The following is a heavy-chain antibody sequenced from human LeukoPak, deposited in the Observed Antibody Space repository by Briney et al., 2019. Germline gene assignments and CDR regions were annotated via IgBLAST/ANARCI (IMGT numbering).Heavy chain of an antibody. V-gene: IGHV3-30*04. D-gene: IGHD6-19*01. Sequence: PGRSLRLSCAASGFTFSSYAMHWVGQAPGKGLEWVAVISYDGSNKYYADSVKGRFTISRDNSKNTLYLQMNSLRAEDTAVYYSARTGSLKSNSYSSGWYLRYWGQGTLVTVSS. J-gene: IGHJ4*02. CDR2: ISYDGSNK. CDR3: ARTGSLKSNSYSSGWYLRY. CDR1: GFTFSSYA.